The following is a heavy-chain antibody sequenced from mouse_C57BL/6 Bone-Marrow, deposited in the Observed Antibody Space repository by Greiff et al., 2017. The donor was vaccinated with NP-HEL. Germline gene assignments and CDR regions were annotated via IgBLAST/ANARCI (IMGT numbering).Heavy chain of an antibody. D-gene: IGHD2-2*01. CDR2: ISSGSSTI. CDR3: ARLEVTTYYAMDY. V-gene: IGHV5-17*01. Sequence: EVNVVESGGGLVKPGGSLKLSCAASGFTFSDYGMHWVRQAPEKGLEWVAYISSGSSTIYYADTVKGRFTISRDNAKNTLFLQMTSLRSEDTAMYYCARLEVTTYYAMDYWGQGTSVTVSS. CDR1: GFTFSDYG. J-gene: IGHJ4*01.